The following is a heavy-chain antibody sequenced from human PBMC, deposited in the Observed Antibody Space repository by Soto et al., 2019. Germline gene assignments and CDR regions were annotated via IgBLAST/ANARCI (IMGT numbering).Heavy chain of an antibody. Sequence: QPGGSLRLSCAASGFTFGSYSMNWVRQAPGKGLEWVSYISSSSSTIYYADSVKGRFTISRDNSKNTLYLQMGSLRAEDTAVYYCATTLYGSGTYFSSYPPLYWGLGTLVTVSS. CDR1: GFTFGSYS. CDR3: ATTLYGSGTYFSSYPPLY. D-gene: IGHD3-10*01. J-gene: IGHJ4*01. V-gene: IGHV3-48*01. CDR2: ISSSSSTI.